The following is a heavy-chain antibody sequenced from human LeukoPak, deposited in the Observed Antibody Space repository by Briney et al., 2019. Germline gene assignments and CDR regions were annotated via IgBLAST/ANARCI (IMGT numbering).Heavy chain of an antibody. D-gene: IGHD6-13*01. J-gene: IGHJ5*02. CDR1: GGSISSYY. CDR2: IYYSGST. V-gene: IGHV4-59*08. CDR3: ARQSSRYSSSWNRFDP. Sequence: SETLSLTCTVSGGSISSYYWSWIRQPPGKGLEWIGCIYYSGSTNYNPSLKSRVTISVDTSKNQFSLKLSSVTAADTAVYYCARQSSRYSSSWNRFDPWGQGTLVTVSS.